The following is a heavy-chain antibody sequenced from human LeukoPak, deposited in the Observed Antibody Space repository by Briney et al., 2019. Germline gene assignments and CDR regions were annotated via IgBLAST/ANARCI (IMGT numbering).Heavy chain of an antibody. J-gene: IGHJ4*02. Sequence: GSLRLSCAASGFTFSSYWMSWIRQPPGKGPEWIGEINHSGSTNYNPSLKSRVTISVDTSKNQFSLKLSSVTAADTAVYYCARGDSSGSACYFDYWGQGTLVTVSS. D-gene: IGHD3-22*01. CDR2: INHSGST. CDR1: GFTFSSYW. CDR3: ARGDSSGSACYFDY. V-gene: IGHV4-34*01.